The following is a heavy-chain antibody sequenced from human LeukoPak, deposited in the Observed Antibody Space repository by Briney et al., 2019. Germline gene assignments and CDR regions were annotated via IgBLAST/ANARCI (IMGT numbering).Heavy chain of an antibody. CDR1: GFTFSSYA. CDR3: AKDTTQWLPTYFDY. D-gene: IGHD6-19*01. CDR2: ISGSGGST. Sequence: GGSLRLSCAASGFTFSSYAMSWVRQAPGKGLEWVSTISGSGGSTYYADSVKGRFTISRDNSKNTLYLQMNSLRAEDTAVYYCAKDTTQWLPTYFDYWGQGTLVTVSP. J-gene: IGHJ4*02. V-gene: IGHV3-23*01.